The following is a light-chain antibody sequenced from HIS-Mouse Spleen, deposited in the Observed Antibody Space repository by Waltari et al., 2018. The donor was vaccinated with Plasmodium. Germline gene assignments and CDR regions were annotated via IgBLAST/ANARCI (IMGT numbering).Light chain of an antibody. V-gene: IGLV3-10*01. CDR2: EDS. CDR3: YSTDSSGNHRV. CDR1: ALPKQY. J-gene: IGLJ3*02. Sequence: SYELTQPPSVSVSPGQTARHTFPGDALPKQYPYWYQQKSGQAPVLVIYEDSKRPAGIPERFSGSSSGTMATLTISGAQVEDEADYYCYSTDSSGNHRVFGGGTKLTVL.